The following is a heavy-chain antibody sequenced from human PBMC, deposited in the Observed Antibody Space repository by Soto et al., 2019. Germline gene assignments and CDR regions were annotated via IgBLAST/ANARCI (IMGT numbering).Heavy chain of an antibody. CDR1: GGSISSYY. J-gene: IGHJ6*02. D-gene: IGHD4-17*01. CDR2: IYYSGST. Sequence: SETLSLTCTVSGGSISSYYWSWIRQPPGKGLEWIGYIYYSGSTNYNPSLKSRVTISVDTSKNQFSLKLSSVTAADTAVYYCARLLRGDYGYYYGMDVWGQGTTVTVSS. V-gene: IGHV4-59*08. CDR3: ARLLRGDYGYYYGMDV.